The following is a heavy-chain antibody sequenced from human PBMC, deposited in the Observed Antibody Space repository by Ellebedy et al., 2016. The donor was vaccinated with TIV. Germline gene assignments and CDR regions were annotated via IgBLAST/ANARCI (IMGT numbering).Heavy chain of an antibody. CDR3: ARVDLGLAFDY. Sequence: GESLKISCAASGFSVSSNYMSWVRQAPGKGLEWVSVIYSGGSTYYADSVKGRFTISRDTSKDTLYLQMNSLRAEDTAVFYGARVDLGLAFDYWGQGTLVTVSS. CDR1: GFSVSSNY. V-gene: IGHV3-53*01. D-gene: IGHD3/OR15-3a*01. J-gene: IGHJ4*02. CDR2: IYSGGST.